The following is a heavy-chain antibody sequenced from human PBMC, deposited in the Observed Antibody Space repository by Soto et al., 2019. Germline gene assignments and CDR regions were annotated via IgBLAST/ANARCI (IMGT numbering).Heavy chain of an antibody. CDR2: INSDGSST. D-gene: IGHD6-13*01. J-gene: IGHJ5*02. CDR1: GFTLSSYW. V-gene: IGHV3-74*01. CDR3: ARDRDCSWSDGSNWFDV. Sequence: GRSLRLSCAASGFTLSSYWIHWVRQAPGKWLVWVSRINSDGSSTSYADSVKGRFTISRDNAKNTLYLQMNSLRAEDTAVYYCARDRDCSWSDGSNWFDVWGQGTLVTVSS.